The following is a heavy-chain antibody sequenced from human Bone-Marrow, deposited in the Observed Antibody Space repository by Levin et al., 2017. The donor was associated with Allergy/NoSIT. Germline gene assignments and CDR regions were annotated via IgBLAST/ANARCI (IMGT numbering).Heavy chain of an antibody. V-gene: IGHV3-30*18. CDR1: RFTFSNYG. CDR2: ISYDGSNK. Sequence: GESLKISCAASRFTFSNYGMHWVRPAPGKGLEWVSVISYDGSNKYHADSVKGRFTISRDNSKNTLYLQMNSLRPEDTAVYYCAKDQGAWWEVGHNYYYGLDVWGQGTRVTVSS. CDR3: AKDQGAWWEVGHNYYYGLDV. J-gene: IGHJ6*02. D-gene: IGHD1-26*01.